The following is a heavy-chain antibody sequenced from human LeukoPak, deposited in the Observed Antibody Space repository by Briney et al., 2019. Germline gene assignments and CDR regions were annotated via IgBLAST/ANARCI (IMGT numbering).Heavy chain of an antibody. Sequence: GGSLRLSCAASGFTFSSYAMSWVRQAPGKGLEWVSAISGSGGSAYYADSVKGRFTISRDNSKNTLYLQMNSLRAEDTAVYYCAKGFGYSYGYGLDYWGQGTLVTVSS. CDR3: AKGFGYSYGYGLDY. V-gene: IGHV3-23*01. CDR2: ISGSGGSA. J-gene: IGHJ4*02. D-gene: IGHD5-18*01. CDR1: GFTFSSYA.